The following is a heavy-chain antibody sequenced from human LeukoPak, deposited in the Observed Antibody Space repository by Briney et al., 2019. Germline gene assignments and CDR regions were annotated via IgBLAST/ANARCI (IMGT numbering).Heavy chain of an antibody. D-gene: IGHD1-1*01. Sequence: GGSLRLSCEVSGFTFSSHGMAWVRQDPGKALDWVSGINGRGDDKDYAVSVKGRFTVSRDNSRNTLYLHMSVLRAEDTAVYYCVKMAGPERRHYSESWGPGTVVSVSS. CDR3: VKMAGPERRHYSES. J-gene: IGHJ4*02. V-gene: IGHV3-23*01. CDR2: INGRGDDK. CDR1: GFTFSSHG.